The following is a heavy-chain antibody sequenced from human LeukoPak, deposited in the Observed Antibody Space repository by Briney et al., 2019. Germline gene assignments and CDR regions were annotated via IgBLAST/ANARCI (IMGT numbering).Heavy chain of an antibody. D-gene: IGHD3-22*01. V-gene: IGHV4-4*07. CDR3: ARVYYYDSSGYSHTFDY. Sequence: PSETLSLTCTVSGGSISNYYWSWIRQPAGKGLEWIGRVYTSGSTNYNPSLKSRVTISVDTSKNQFSLKLSSVTAADTAVYYCARVYYYDSSGYSHTFDYWGQGTLVTVSS. J-gene: IGHJ4*02. CDR1: GGSISNYY. CDR2: VYTSGST.